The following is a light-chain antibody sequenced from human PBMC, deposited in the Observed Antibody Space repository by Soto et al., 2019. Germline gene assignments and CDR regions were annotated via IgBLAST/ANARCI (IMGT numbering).Light chain of an antibody. CDR1: RSNIGAGYD. CDR3: QSYDNSLSALV. V-gene: IGLV1-40*01. CDR2: GNS. Sequence: QSVLTQPPSVSGASGQRVTISCTGSRSNIGAGYDVHWYQQLPGTAPKFIMHGNSNRPSGVPDRFSGSRSGSSGSLAITGLQADDEADYYCQSYDNSLSALVFGGGTKLTVL. J-gene: IGLJ3*02.